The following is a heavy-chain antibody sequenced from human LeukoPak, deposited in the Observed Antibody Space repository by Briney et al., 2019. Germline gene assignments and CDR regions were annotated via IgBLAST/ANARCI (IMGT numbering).Heavy chain of an antibody. V-gene: IGHV1-69*05. CDR1: GGTFSSYA. D-gene: IGHD1-26*01. Sequence: SVKVSCKASGGTFSSYAISWVRQAPGQGLEWMGRIIPIFGTANYAQKFQGRVTITTDESTSTAYMELSSLRSEDTAVYYCARTPYSGSQFDYWGQGALVTVSS. J-gene: IGHJ4*02. CDR3: ARTPYSGSQFDY. CDR2: IIPIFGTA.